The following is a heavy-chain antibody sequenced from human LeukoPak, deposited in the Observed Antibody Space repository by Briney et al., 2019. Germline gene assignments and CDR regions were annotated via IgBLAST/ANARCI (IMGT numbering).Heavy chain of an antibody. Sequence: GASVKVSCKASGYTFTCYYMHWVRQAPGQGLEWMGWINPNSGGTNYAQKFQGRVTMTRDTSISTAYMELSRLRSDDTAVYYCARDDGWANFNWFDPWGQGTLVTVSS. V-gene: IGHV1-2*02. CDR3: ARDDGWANFNWFDP. J-gene: IGHJ5*02. CDR1: GYTFTCYY. CDR2: INPNSGGT. D-gene: IGHD6-19*01.